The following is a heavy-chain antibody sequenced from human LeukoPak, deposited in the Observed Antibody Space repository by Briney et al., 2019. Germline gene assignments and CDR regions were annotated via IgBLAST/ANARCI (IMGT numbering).Heavy chain of an antibody. CDR1: GFTFSSYW. CDR3: ARPYYDFWSGTTPTPDY. J-gene: IGHJ4*02. D-gene: IGHD3-3*01. Sequence: PGGSLRLSCAASGFTFSSYWMSWVRQAPGKGLEWVANIKQDGSEKYYVDSVKGRFTISRDNAKNSLYLQMNSLRAEDTAVYYCARPYYDFWSGTTPTPDYWGQGTLVTVSS. CDR2: IKQDGSEK. V-gene: IGHV3-7*01.